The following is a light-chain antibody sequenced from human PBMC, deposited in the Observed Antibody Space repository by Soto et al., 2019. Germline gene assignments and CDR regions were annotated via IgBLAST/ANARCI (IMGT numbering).Light chain of an antibody. J-gene: IGKJ1*01. CDR1: QSISTF. V-gene: IGKV1-39*01. Sequence: DIQMTQSPSSLSASVGARVTITCRASQSISTFLNWYQQVPGKAPKLLIHDASRLQSGVPSRFSGSGSGTDFTLTIGSLQPEDFATYYCPQTYNTPRTFGQGTKVEI. CDR2: DAS. CDR3: PQTYNTPRT.